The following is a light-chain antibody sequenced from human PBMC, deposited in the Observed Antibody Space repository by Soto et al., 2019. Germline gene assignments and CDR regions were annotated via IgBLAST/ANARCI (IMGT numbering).Light chain of an antibody. CDR2: GAS. Sequence: EIVLTQSPGTLSLSPGERATLSCRASQSISSSQLGWYQQKPGRTPRLLIYGASSRATGIPDRFSGSGSGTDFTLTISRLEPEALAVYYCQQYGSFSWTFGQGTKVEIK. V-gene: IGKV3-20*01. J-gene: IGKJ1*01. CDR1: QSISSSQ. CDR3: QQYGSFSWT.